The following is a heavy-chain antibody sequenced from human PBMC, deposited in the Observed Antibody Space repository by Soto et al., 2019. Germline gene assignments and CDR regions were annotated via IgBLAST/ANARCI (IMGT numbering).Heavy chain of an antibody. Sequence: EVQLLESGGGLVQPGGSLRLSCAASGFTFSSYAMSWVRQAPGKGLEWVSAISGSGGSTYYADSVKGRFTISRDNSKNTVSLQMNSLRAEDTAVYYCAKGGRGVVVVAAIYWGQGTLVTVSS. CDR3: AKGGRGVVVVAAIY. CDR2: ISGSGGST. J-gene: IGHJ4*02. CDR1: GFTFSSYA. D-gene: IGHD2-15*01. V-gene: IGHV3-23*01.